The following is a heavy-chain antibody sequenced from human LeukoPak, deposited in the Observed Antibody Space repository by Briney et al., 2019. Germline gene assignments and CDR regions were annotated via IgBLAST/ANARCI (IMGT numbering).Heavy chain of an antibody. CDR2: IYYSGST. D-gene: IGHD2-21*01. Sequence: SETLSLTCTVSGGSVSSGSYYWSWIRQPPGKGLGWLGYIYYSGSTNYNPYLKSRVTISVDTSKNQFSLKLSSVPAADTAVYYCARDNWWGTTYCGREGFDPWGQGTLVTVSS. CDR3: ARDNWWGTTYCGREGFDP. J-gene: IGHJ5*02. CDR1: GGSVSSGSYY. V-gene: IGHV4-61*01.